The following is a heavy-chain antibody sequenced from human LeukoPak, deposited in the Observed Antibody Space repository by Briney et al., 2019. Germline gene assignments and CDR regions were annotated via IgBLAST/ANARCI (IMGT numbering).Heavy chain of an antibody. J-gene: IGHJ6*03. V-gene: IGHV1-18*01. CDR1: GYTFTSYG. CDR3: ARGPRITMIRGGQWYYYMDV. D-gene: IGHD3-10*01. Sequence: GASVKVSCKASGYTFTSYGISWVRQAPGQGLEWMGWISAYNGNTNYAQKFQGRVTMTRDTSTSTVYMELSSLRSEDTAVYYCARGPRITMIRGGQWYYYMDVWGKGTTVTI. CDR2: ISAYNGNT.